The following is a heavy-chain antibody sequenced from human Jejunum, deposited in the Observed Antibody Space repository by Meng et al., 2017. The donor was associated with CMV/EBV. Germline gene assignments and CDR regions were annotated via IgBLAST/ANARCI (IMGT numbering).Heavy chain of an antibody. CDR3: AREDGRGDFDY. CDR2: ILYEGSNK. D-gene: IGHD3-10*01. CDR1: GFTFSSYS. V-gene: IGHV3-30*01. J-gene: IGHJ4*02. Sequence: AASGFTFSSYSMHWVRQAPGKGLEWVAYILYEGSNKYYADSVKGRFTISRDNSENTLYLQMNSLRAEDTAVYYCAREDGRGDFDYWGQGTLVTVSS.